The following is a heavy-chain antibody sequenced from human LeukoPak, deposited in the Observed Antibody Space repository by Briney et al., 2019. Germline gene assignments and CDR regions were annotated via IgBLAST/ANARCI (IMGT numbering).Heavy chain of an antibody. V-gene: IGHV5-51*01. CDR2: IYPGDSDT. J-gene: IGHJ4*02. CDR3: ARLRSSTSPSGY. CDR1: GYSFTSYW. Sequence: SLLLYGKCSGYSFTSYWIGGVRQMPGEGLEWMGIIYPGDSDTRYTPSVQGQVTISADKSISTAYLQWSSLKASDTAKYYGARLRSSTSPSGYWGQGTLVTVSS. D-gene: IGHD6-6*01.